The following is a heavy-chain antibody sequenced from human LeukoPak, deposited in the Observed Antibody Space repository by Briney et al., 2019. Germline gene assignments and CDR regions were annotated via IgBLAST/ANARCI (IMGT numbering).Heavy chain of an antibody. CDR2: IWYDGTNK. V-gene: IGHV3-33*01. D-gene: IGHD1-7*01. Sequence: GGSLRLSCAASGFTFSSYGMHWVRQAPGKGLEWVALIWYDGTNKHYGDSVKGRFTISRDNSNNTLYLQMNSLSAEDTAVYYCVRDANYYFDYWGQGTLVTVSS. J-gene: IGHJ4*02. CDR3: VRDANYYFDY. CDR1: GFTFSSYG.